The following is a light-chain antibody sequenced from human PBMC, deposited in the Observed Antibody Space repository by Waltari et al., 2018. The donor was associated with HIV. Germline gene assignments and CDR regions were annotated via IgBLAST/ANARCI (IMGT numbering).Light chain of an antibody. CDR2: DDS. Sequence: SYVLTQPPSVSVAPGQTARITCGGNKIGSKSVHWYQQKTGQAPVLVVYDDSDRPSGIPVRFSGSNSGNTATLTIRRVEAGDEADYYWQVWDSSSDHVVFGGGTKLTVL. V-gene: IGLV3-21*02. CDR1: KIGSKS. J-gene: IGLJ2*01. CDR3: QVWDSSSDHVV.